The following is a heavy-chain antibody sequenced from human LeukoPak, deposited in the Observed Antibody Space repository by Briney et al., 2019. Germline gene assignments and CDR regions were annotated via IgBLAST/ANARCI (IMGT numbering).Heavy chain of an antibody. CDR3: ASNPFGRFLAD. Sequence: ASVKVSCKASGYSFSGYYLNWVRQAPGQGLEWMGWINPNSGVTNYAQKFQGRVTMTRDMSTSTVYMELSSLRSEDTAVYYCASNPFGRFLADWGQGTLVTVSS. D-gene: IGHD3-3*01. V-gene: IGHV1-2*02. CDR1: GYSFSGYY. J-gene: IGHJ4*02. CDR2: INPNSGVT.